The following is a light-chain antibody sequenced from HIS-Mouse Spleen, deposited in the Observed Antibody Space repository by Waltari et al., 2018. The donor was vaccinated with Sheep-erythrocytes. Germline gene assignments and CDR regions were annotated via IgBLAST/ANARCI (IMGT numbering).Light chain of an antibody. CDR1: SSDVGGYNY. V-gene: IGLV2-14*03. Sequence: QSALTQPASVSGSPGPSITISCTGTSSDVGGYNYVPWYQQHPGKAPKLMIYDVSNRPSGFSNRFSGTKSGNTASLTISGLQAEDEADYYCSSYTSSSTWVFGGGTKLTVL. CDR2: DVS. J-gene: IGLJ3*02. CDR3: SSYTSSSTWV.